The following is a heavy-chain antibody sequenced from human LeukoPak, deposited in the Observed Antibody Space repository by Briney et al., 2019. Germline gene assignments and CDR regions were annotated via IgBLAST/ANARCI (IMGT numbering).Heavy chain of an antibody. CDR3: AKEADSKFDENYMDV. CDR2: IYSAGTT. V-gene: IGHV3-53*01. J-gene: IGHJ6*03. CDR1: GFAVSNKY. D-gene: IGHD4-11*01. Sequence: PGESLRLSCAASGFAVSNKYMSWVRQAPGKGLEWVSVIYSAGTTHYADSVKGRFTISRDNSKNTVYLQMGSLRAEDTAVYYCAKEADSKFDENYMDVWGKGTTVTVSS.